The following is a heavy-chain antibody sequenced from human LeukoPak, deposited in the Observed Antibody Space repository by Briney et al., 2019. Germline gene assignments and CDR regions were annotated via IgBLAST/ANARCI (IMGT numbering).Heavy chain of an antibody. D-gene: IGHD5-18*01. V-gene: IGHV1-18*01. CDR2: ISDSNGNT. CDR3: ARDQGYRYGYGDFDY. J-gene: IGHJ4*02. CDR1: GYTFTSYG. Sequence: ASVKVSCKASGYTFTSYGVSWLRQAPGQGLEWMGWISDSNGNTNYAQKLQGRVTMTTDTSTSTAYMEVRSLRSEDTAVYYCARDQGYRYGYGDFDYWGQGTLVTVSS.